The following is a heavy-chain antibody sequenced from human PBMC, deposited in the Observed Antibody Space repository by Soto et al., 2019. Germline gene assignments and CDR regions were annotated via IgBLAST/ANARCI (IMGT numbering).Heavy chain of an antibody. CDR3: ARVGYYYGSGRPNDY. J-gene: IGHJ4*02. CDR2: INHSGST. CDR1: GGSFSGYY. V-gene: IGHV4-34*01. Sequence: SETLSLTCAVYGGSFSGYYWSWILQPPGKGLEWIGEINHSGSTNYNPSLKSRVTISVDTSKNKFSLKLSSVTAEDTAVYYCARVGYYYGSGRPNDYWGQGTLVTVPQ. D-gene: IGHD3-10*01.